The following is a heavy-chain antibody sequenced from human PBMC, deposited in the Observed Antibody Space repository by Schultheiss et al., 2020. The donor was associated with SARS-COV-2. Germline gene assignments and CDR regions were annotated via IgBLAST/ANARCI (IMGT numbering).Heavy chain of an antibody. CDR2: IYYGGST. CDR3: ARGSADWAH. CDR1: GGSNSFHY. V-gene: IGHV4-59*11. D-gene: IGHD3-9*01. Sequence: SETLSLTCSVSGGSNSFHYFSWIRQPPGKGLEWIGYIYYGGSTNYNPSLKSRVTISGDTSRKQFSLKLSSVTAADTAVYYCARGSADWAHWGQGSLVTVSS. J-gene: IGHJ4*02.